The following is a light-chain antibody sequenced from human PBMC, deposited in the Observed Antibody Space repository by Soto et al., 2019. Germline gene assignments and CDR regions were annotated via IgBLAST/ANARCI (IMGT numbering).Light chain of an antibody. CDR3: QQSYSTPPT. V-gene: IGKV1-39*01. Sequence: DIQMTQSPSSLSASVGDRVTITCLASQSISSYLNWYQQKPGKAPKLLIYAASSLQSGVPSRFSGSGSGTDFTLTTSSLQPEDFATYYCQQSYSTPPTFGQGTKVDIK. CDR2: AAS. CDR1: QSISSY. J-gene: IGKJ1*01.